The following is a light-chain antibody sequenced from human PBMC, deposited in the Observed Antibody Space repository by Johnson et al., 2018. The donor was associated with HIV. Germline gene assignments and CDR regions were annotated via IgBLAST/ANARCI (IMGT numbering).Light chain of an antibody. CDR2: DNN. Sequence: QSVLTQPPSVSAAPGQKVTISCSGGSSNIVNNYVSWYQQFPGTAAKLLIYDNNKRPSGIPDRFSGSKYGPSAPLGITGLQTEDVAEYYCGPWDSSLSPGHNYVFGTGTKVTVL. CDR1: SSNIVNNY. V-gene: IGLV1-51*01. J-gene: IGLJ1*01. CDR3: GPWDSSLSPGHNYV.